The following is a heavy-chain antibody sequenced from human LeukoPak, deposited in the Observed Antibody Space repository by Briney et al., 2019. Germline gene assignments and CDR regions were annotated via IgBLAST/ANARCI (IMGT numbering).Heavy chain of an antibody. V-gene: IGHV3-74*01. CDR2: VSADGSTT. CDR3: ARGFDGYPFGWWFDP. D-gene: IGHD5-24*01. Sequence: PGGSLRLSCAASGFSTSTYSMGWVRQAPGKGLVWVSRVSADGSTTIYADSVKGRFTISRDNGINTVYLQMNSLRAEDTAVYYCARGFDGYPFGWWFDPWGQGTLVTVSS. CDR1: GFSTSTYS. J-gene: IGHJ5*02.